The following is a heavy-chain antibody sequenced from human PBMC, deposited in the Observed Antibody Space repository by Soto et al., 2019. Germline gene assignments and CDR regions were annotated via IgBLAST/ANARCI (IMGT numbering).Heavy chain of an antibody. CDR3: ARTQEDYYDSSGYYYWDY. CDR2: IIPILGIA. Sequence: QVQLVQSGAEVKKPGSSVKVSCKASGGTFSSYTISWVRQAPGQGLEWMGRIIPILGIANYAQKIQGRVTITADKSTSTAYMELSSMRSEYTAVYYCARTQEDYYDSSGYYYWDYWGQGTLVTVSS. V-gene: IGHV1-69*02. CDR1: GGTFSSYT. D-gene: IGHD3-22*01. J-gene: IGHJ4*02.